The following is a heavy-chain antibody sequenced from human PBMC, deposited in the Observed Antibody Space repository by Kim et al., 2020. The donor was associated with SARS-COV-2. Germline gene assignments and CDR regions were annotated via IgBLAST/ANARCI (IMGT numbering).Heavy chain of an antibody. CDR2: INPSGGST. CDR1: GYTFTSYY. CDR3: ASSIGHSITIFGDSYGMDV. V-gene: IGHV1-46*01. Sequence: ASVKVSCKASGYTFTSYYTHWVRQAPGQGLEWMGIINPSGGSTSYAQKFQGRVTMTRDTSTSTVYMELSSLRSEDTAVYYCASSIGHSITIFGDSYGMDVWGQGTTVTVSS. J-gene: IGHJ6*02. D-gene: IGHD3-3*01.